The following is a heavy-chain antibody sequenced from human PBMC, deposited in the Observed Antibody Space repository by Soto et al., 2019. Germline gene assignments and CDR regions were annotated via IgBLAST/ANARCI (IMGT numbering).Heavy chain of an antibody. V-gene: IGHV1-69*13. Sequence: SVKVSCKAAGGSFSNYAISWVRQAPGQGLEWMGGITPIFGTANYAQRFQGRVTITADESTSTAYMELSSLRSEDTAVYYCARGWSYDILTGYSYWGQGTLVTVSS. CDR2: ITPIFGTA. CDR1: GGSFSNYA. D-gene: IGHD3-9*01. CDR3: ARGWSYDILTGYSY. J-gene: IGHJ4*02.